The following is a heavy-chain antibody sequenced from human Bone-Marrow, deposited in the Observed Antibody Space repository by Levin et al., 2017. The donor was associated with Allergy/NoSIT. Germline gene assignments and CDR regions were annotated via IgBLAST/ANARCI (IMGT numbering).Heavy chain of an antibody. Sequence: GESLKISCAASGFTFSSYAITWVRQAPGKGLEWVSSLSSSGGATYLADSVKGRFTVSRDNSKNTLYLQLNSLRAEDTAVYYCAKVRPIQQWSPYYYYGMDVWGQGTTVTVSS. D-gene: IGHD5-18*01. CDR3: AKVRPIQQWSPYYYYGMDV. CDR1: GFTFSSYA. V-gene: IGHV3-23*01. J-gene: IGHJ6*02. CDR2: LSSSGGAT.